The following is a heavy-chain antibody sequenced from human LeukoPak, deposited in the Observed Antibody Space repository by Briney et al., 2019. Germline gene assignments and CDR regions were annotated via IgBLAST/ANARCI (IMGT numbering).Heavy chain of an antibody. D-gene: IGHD6-6*01. CDR1: GYTFTSYG. CDR2: ISAYNGNT. Sequence: GASVKVSCKASGYTFTSYGISWVRQAPGQGLEWMGWISAYNGNTNYAQKLQGRATMTTDTSTSTAYMELRSLRSDDTAVYYCARRALTYSSSLYYGMDVWGQGTTVTVSS. J-gene: IGHJ6*02. V-gene: IGHV1-18*01. CDR3: ARRALTYSSSLYYGMDV.